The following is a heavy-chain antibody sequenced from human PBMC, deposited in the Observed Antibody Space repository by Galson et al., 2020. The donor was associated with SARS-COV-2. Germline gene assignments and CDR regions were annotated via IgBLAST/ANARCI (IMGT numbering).Heavy chain of an antibody. J-gene: IGHJ5*01. CDR2: IYYSGST. Sequence: SETLSLTCTVSGGSISSGGYYWSWIRQHPGKGLEWIGYIYYSGSTYYNPSLKSRLTISVDTSKNQFSLKLSSVTAADTAVYYCARAMGELLVFGWFDSWGQGTLVTVSS. V-gene: IGHV4-31*03. D-gene: IGHD1-26*01. CDR1: GGSISSGGYY. CDR3: ARAMGELLVFGWFDS.